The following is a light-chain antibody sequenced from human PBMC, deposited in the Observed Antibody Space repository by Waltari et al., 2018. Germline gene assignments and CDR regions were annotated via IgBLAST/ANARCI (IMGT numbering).Light chain of an antibody. Sequence: DNVLTQPRGTRSWCRGERESLSCRASQSVSSSYLAWYQQKPGQAPRLLIYGASSRATGIPDRFSGSGSGTDFTLTISRLEPEDVAVYSCQQYGSSPYTFGQGTKLEIK. J-gene: IGKJ2*01. CDR1: QSVSSSY. CDR3: QQYGSSPYT. CDR2: GAS. V-gene: IGKV3-20*01.